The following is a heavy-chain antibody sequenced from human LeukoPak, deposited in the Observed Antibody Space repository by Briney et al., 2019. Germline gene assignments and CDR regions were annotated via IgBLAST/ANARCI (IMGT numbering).Heavy chain of an antibody. V-gene: IGHV1-69*05. CDR3: ASYSAVAAALDY. CDR1: GGTFSSYA. Sequence: ASVKVSCKASGGTFSSYAISWVRQAPGQGLEWMGGIIPIFGTANYAQKFQGRVTITTDESTSTAYMELSSLRSEDTAVYYCASYSAVAAALDYWGQGTLVTVSS. D-gene: IGHD6-13*01. J-gene: IGHJ4*02. CDR2: IIPIFGTA.